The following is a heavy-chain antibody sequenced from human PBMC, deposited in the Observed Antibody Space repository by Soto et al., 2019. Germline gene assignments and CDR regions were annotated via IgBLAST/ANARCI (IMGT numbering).Heavy chain of an antibody. CDR2: INPNTGGA. J-gene: IGHJ3*01. D-gene: IGHD2-21*02. CDR3: VREVPLVEVTAYVFDF. Sequence: ASVKVSSKASGYSFTGYYIHWVRQAPGQGLEWMGWINPNTGGANYAQKFQGRVTMTRDTSMSTAYMQLSRLTSDDTAVYYCVREVPLVEVTAYVFDFWGLGTMVIVSS. CDR1: GYSFTGYY. V-gene: IGHV1-2*02.